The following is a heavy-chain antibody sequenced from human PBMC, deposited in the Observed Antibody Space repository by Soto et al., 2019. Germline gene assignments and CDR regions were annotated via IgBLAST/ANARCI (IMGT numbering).Heavy chain of an antibody. CDR3: ARSRGQILRYFDWLDP. V-gene: IGHV4-34*01. Sequence: SETLSLTCAVYGGSFSRYYWNWIRQPPGKGLEWIGEINHSGSTNYNPSLKSRVTISVDTSKNQFSLKLSSVTAADTAVYYCARSRGQILRYFDWLDPWGQGALVTVSS. J-gene: IGHJ5*02. CDR2: INHSGST. CDR1: GGSFSRYY. D-gene: IGHD3-9*01.